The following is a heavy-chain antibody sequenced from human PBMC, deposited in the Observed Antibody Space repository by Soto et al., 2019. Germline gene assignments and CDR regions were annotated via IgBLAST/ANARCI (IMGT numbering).Heavy chain of an antibody. V-gene: IGHV1-18*04. J-gene: IGHJ6*02. Sequence: ASVKVSCKASGYTCTIYGISCVLQAPGQGLEWMGWISAYNGNTNYAQKLQGRVTMTTDTSTSTAYMELRSLRSDDTAVYYCARVATLYGMDVWGQGTTVTISS. CDR2: ISAYNGNT. CDR3: ARVATLYGMDV. CDR1: GYTCTIYG. D-gene: IGHD2-15*01.